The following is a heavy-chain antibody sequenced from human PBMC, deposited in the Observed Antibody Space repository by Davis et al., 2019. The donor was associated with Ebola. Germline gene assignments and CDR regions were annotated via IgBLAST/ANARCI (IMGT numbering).Heavy chain of an antibody. V-gene: IGHV3-11*04. CDR2: ISSSGSTI. Sequence: GESLKISCAASGFTFSDYYMSWIRQAPGKGLEWVSYISSSGSTIYYADSVKGRFTISRDNAKNSLYLQMNSLRAEDTAVYYCAKEGQQLVPYYYYYGMDVWGQGTTVTVSS. CDR1: GFTFSDYY. CDR3: AKEGQQLVPYYYYYGMDV. D-gene: IGHD6-13*01. J-gene: IGHJ6*02.